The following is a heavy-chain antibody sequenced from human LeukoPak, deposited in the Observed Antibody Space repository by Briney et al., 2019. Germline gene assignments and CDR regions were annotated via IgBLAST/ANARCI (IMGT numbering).Heavy chain of an antibody. Sequence: GGSLRLSCAASGVTFSSYAMNWVRQGPGKGLEWVSAINPGGGSTYYADSVKGRFTISRDNSKNTLYLQMNSLRAEDTAVYYRAKAGGNSFFDYWGQGTLVTVSS. D-gene: IGHD1-7*01. V-gene: IGHV3-23*01. CDR1: GVTFSSYA. CDR3: AKAGGNSFFDY. CDR2: INPGGGST. J-gene: IGHJ4*02.